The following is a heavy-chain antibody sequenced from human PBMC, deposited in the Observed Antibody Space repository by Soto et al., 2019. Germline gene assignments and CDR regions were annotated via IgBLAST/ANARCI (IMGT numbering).Heavy chain of an antibody. D-gene: IGHD3-9*01. Sequence: PGGSLRLSCVVSGFTFSNVAMSWVRQAPGKGLEWVSTLTGSSGVTYYADSVKGRFAISRDNSRNTLSLQMNSLTAEDTAVYYCAKGGATYGLLTHDYWGQGTRVTVSS. V-gene: IGHV3-23*01. CDR1: GFTFSNVA. CDR2: LTGSSGVT. CDR3: AKGGATYGLLTHDY. J-gene: IGHJ4*02.